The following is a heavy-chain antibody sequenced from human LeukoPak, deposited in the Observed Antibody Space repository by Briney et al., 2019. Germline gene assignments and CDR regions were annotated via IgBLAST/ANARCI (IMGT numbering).Heavy chain of an antibody. CDR2: IYYSGST. D-gene: IGHD6-13*01. Sequence: SETLSLTCTVSGGSISSYYWSWIRQPPGKGLEWIGYIYYSGSTNYNPSLKSRVTISVDTSENQFSLKLSSVTAADTAVYYCARAGIAAATIDYWGQGTLVTVSS. CDR3: ARAGIAAATIDY. V-gene: IGHV4-59*01. CDR1: GGSISSYY. J-gene: IGHJ4*02.